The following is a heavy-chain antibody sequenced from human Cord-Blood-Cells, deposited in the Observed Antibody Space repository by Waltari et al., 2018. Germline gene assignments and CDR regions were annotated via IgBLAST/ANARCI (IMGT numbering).Heavy chain of an antibody. J-gene: IGHJ3*02. CDR2: ISYDGSNK. Sequence: HWVRQAPGKGLEWVAVISYDGSNKHYADSVMGRFTISRDNSKNTLYLQMNSLRAEDTAVYYCARERDAFDIWGQGTMVTVSS. CDR3: ARERDAFDI. V-gene: IGHV3-30-3*01.